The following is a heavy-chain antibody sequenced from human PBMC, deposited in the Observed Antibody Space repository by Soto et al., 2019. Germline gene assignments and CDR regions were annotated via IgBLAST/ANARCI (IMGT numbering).Heavy chain of an antibody. D-gene: IGHD3-3*01. CDR2: ISGSGGST. CDR1: GFTFSSYA. V-gene: IGHV3-23*01. Sequence: PGGSLRLSCAASGFTFSSYAMHWVRQAPGKGLEWVSAISGSGGSTYYADSVKGRFTISRDNSKNTLYLQMNSLRAEDTAVYYCAKCYDFPYYFDYWGQGTLVTVSS. CDR3: AKCYDFPYYFDY. J-gene: IGHJ4*02.